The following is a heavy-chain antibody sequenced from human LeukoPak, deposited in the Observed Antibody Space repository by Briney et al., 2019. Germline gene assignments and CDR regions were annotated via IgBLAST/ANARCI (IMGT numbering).Heavy chain of an antibody. J-gene: IGHJ4*02. CDR2: INPSGGST. D-gene: IGHD3-22*01. V-gene: IGHV1-46*01. CDR3: ARGPQPYYYDSSGYWYFDY. CDR1: GYTFTSYY. Sequence: ASVKVSCKASGYTFTSYYMHWVRQAPGQGLGWMGIINPSGGSTSYAQKFQGRVTITADKSTSTAYMELSSLRSEDTAVYYCARGPQPYYYDSSGYWYFDYWGQGTLVTVSS.